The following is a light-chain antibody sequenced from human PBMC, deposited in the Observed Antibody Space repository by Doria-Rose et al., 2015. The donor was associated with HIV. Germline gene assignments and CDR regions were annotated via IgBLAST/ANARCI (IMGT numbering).Light chain of an antibody. V-gene: IGKV1-39*01. CDR1: QSTGGF. CDR2: AAS. Sequence: EIQVTQSPSSLSASVGDRVTITCRASQSTGGFLNWYQQKPVKATKLLIYAASSLHNGVPSRFSGSGSGTDFTLTIIIPQPEDFATYFCQQSYSTPLTFGGGTKVEIK. J-gene: IGKJ4*01. CDR3: QQSYSTPLT.